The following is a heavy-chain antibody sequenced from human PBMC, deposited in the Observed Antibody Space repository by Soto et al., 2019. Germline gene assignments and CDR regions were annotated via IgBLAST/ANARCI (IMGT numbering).Heavy chain of an antibody. J-gene: IGHJ4*02. CDR1: GGTFSSYA. CDR3: ARRMVRGVKGDPSFDY. V-gene: IGHV1-69*01. D-gene: IGHD3-10*01. Sequence: QVQLVQSGAEVKKPGSSVKVSCKASGGTFSSYAISWVRQAPGQGLEWMGGIIPIFGTANYAQKFQGRVTITADESTSTAYMELGSVRSEDTAVYYCARRMVRGVKGDPSFDYWGQGTLVTVSS. CDR2: IIPIFGTA.